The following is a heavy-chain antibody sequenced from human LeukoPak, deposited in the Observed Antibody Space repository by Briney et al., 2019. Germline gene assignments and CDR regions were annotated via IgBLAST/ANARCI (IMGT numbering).Heavy chain of an antibody. Sequence: GASVKVSCKVSGYTLTELSMHWVRQAPGKGLEWMGGFDPEDGETIYAQKFQGRVTMTEDTSTDTAYMELSSLRSEDTAVYYCATGIAVAGPPDYWGQGTLVTVSS. V-gene: IGHV1-24*01. D-gene: IGHD6-19*01. CDR3: ATGIAVAGPPDY. CDR2: FDPEDGET. J-gene: IGHJ4*02. CDR1: GYTLTELS.